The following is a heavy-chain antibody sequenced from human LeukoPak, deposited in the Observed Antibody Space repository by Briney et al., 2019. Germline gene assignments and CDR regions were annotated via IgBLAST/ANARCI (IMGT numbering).Heavy chain of an antibody. D-gene: IGHD4-17*01. J-gene: IGHJ4*02. CDR3: GAGDSYYFDY. CDR2: IYHSGST. CDR1: GYSISSGYY. V-gene: IGHV4-38-2*02. Sequence: PSETLSLTCTVSGYSISSGYYRGWIRQPPGKGLEWIGSIYHSGSTYYNPSLKSRVTISIDKSKNQFSLKMSSVTAADTAVYYCGAGDSYYFDYWGQGTLITVSS.